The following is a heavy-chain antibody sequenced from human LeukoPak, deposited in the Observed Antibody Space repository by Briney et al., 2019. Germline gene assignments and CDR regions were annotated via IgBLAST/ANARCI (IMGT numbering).Heavy chain of an antibody. CDR1: GITFSSFW. CDR3: ARDDYGDYRNWFDP. J-gene: IGHJ5*02. CDR2: ISSSSSTI. V-gene: IGHV3-48*04. D-gene: IGHD4-17*01. Sequence: SGGSLRLSCAVSGITFSSFWMGWVRQAPGKGLEWVSYISSSSSTIYYADSVKGRFTISRDNAKNSLYLQMNSLRAEDTAVYYCARDDYGDYRNWFDPWGQGTLVTVSS.